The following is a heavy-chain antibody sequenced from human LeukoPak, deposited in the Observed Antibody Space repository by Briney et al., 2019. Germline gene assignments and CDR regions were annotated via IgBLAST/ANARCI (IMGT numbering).Heavy chain of an antibody. D-gene: IGHD1-1*01. CDR3: ARQSTPHGNFDY. CDR1: GFILSNYA. CDR2: LGTAGDT. J-gene: IGHJ4*02. Sequence: PGGSLRLSCAASGFILSNYAMHWVRQPAEKGLEWVSALGTAGDTFYPGSVKGRFTISRDNAKKSLFLQMSSLRAEDTAIYYCARQSTPHGNFDYWGQGTLVTVSS. V-gene: IGHV3-13*01.